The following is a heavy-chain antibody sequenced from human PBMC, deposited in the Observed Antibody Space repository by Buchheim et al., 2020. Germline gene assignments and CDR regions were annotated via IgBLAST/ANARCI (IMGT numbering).Heavy chain of an antibody. CDR3: ASATLLTFLGRDAFDI. CDR1: GFTFSSYS. CDR2: VSSSSSTI. D-gene: IGHD2-21*01. J-gene: IGHJ3*02. Sequence: EVQLVESGGGLVQPGGSLRLSCAASGFTFSSYSMNWVRQAPGKGLEWVSYVSSSSSTIYYADSVKGRFTISRDNDKNSLYLQMNSLRDEDTAVYYCASATLLTFLGRDAFDIWGQGT. V-gene: IGHV3-48*02.